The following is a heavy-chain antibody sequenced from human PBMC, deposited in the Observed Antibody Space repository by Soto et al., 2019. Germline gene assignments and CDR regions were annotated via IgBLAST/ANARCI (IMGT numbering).Heavy chain of an antibody. V-gene: IGHV3-53*01. CDR2: IYSGGST. CDR3: ASAARLYYGMDV. D-gene: IGHD6-6*01. J-gene: IGHJ6*02. Sequence: EVQLVESGGGLIQPGGSLRLSCAASGFTVSSNYMSWVRQAPGKGLEWVSVIYSGGSTYYADSVKGRFTISRDNSKNTLYLQMNSLSAEDTAVYYCASAARLYYGMDVWGQGTTVTVSS. CDR1: GFTVSSNY.